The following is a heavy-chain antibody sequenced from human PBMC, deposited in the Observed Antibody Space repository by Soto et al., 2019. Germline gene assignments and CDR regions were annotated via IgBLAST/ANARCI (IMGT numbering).Heavy chain of an antibody. J-gene: IGHJ3*02. CDR1: GYTFTSYD. CDR2: MNPNSGNT. Sequence: GASVKVSCKASGYTFTSYDINWVRQATGQGLEWMGWMNPNSGNTGYAQKLQGRVTMTRDTSTSTAYMELRSLRSDDTAVYYCARVKRITMIVVVQDAFDIWGQGTMVTVSS. D-gene: IGHD3-22*01. CDR3: ARVKRITMIVVVQDAFDI. V-gene: IGHV1-8*01.